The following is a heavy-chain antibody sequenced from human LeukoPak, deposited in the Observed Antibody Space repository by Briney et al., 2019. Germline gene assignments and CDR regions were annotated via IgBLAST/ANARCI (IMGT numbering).Heavy chain of an antibody. Sequence: ASVTVSCKASGYTFTSYYMHWVRQAPGQGLEWMGWIDTSNGATNYAQKFQGRVTMTRGTSTSTVYMELSCLISEDTAVYYCARNSGSGFDYWGQGTLVTVSS. D-gene: IGHD2-15*01. CDR2: IDTSNGAT. J-gene: IGHJ4*02. CDR1: GYTFTSYY. V-gene: IGHV1-2*02. CDR3: ARNSGSGFDY.